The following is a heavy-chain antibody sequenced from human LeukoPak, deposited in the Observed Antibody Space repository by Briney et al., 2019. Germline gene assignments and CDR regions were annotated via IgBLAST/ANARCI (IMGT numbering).Heavy chain of an antibody. Sequence: GGSLRLSCAASGFTFSSYSMNWVRQAPGKGVEGVSSISSSSSYIYYADSVKGRFTISRDNAKNSLYLQMNSLRAEDTAVYYCARDLLPAGKGYWGQGTLVTVSS. CDR3: ARDLLPAGKGY. V-gene: IGHV3-21*01. J-gene: IGHJ4*02. CDR1: GFTFSSYS. CDR2: ISSSSSYI. D-gene: IGHD6-19*01.